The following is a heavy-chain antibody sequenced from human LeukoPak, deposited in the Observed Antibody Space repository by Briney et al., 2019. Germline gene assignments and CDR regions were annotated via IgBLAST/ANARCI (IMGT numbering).Heavy chain of an antibody. CDR1: GFTFSSYA. Sequence: GSLRLPCAASGFTFSSYAMNWVRQAPGKGLEWVSIISGSGTNTYYADSVKGRFTISRDNSKNTLYLQMNSLRAEDTAVYYCAKSRLSGINDAFDIWGQGTMVTVSS. CDR2: ISGSGTNT. CDR3: AKSRLSGINDAFDI. D-gene: IGHD3-3*01. J-gene: IGHJ3*02. V-gene: IGHV3-23*01.